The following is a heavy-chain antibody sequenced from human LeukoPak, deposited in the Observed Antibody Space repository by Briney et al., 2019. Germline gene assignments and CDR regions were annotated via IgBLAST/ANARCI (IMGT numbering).Heavy chain of an antibody. D-gene: IGHD2-15*01. CDR1: GGSFSGYY. J-gene: IGHJ4*02. CDR2: INHSGST. V-gene: IGHV4-34*01. CDR3: AKGRYCSGGSCYEG. Sequence: SETLSLTCAVYGGSFSGYYWSCIRQPPGKGLEWIGEINHSGSTNYNPSLKSRVTISVDTSKNQFSLKLSSVTAADTAVYYCAKGRYCSGGSCYEGWGQGTLVTVSS.